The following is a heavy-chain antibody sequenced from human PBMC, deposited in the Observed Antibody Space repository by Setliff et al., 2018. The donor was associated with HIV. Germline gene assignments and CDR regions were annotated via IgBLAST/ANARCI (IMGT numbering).Heavy chain of an antibody. J-gene: IGHJ4*02. CDR2: NIPIFGTS. D-gene: IGHD2-21*02. Sequence: SVKVSCKASGGTFSSYAISWVRQAPGQGLEWMGGNIPIFGTSNYAQKFQGRVTITADESTSTAYMGLSSLRSEDTAVYYCARVTYCGGDCSYFDYWGQGTLVTVSS. V-gene: IGHV1-69*13. CDR3: ARVTYCGGDCSYFDY. CDR1: GGTFSSYA.